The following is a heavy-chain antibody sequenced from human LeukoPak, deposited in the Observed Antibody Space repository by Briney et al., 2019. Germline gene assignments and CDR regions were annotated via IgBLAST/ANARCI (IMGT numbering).Heavy chain of an antibody. CDR3: ARRFNSWGY. CDR2: ISYSGST. D-gene: IGHD3-16*01. Sequence: SETLSLTCTVSGGSIGSSSYYWGWIRQPPGKGLEWIGSISYSGSTYYNPSLRSRVTISTDTSKNQFSLKLSSVTAADTAVYYCARRFNSWGYWGRGTLVTVSS. J-gene: IGHJ4*02. V-gene: IGHV4-39*01. CDR1: GGSIGSSSYY.